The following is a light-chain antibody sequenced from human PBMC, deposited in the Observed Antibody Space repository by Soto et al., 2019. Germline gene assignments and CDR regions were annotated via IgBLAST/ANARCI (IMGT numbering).Light chain of an antibody. CDR2: AAS. CDR1: QSISSY. Sequence: DIQMTQSPSSLSASVGDRVTITCRASQSISSYLNWYQQKPGKAPKLLIYAASSLQSGVPSRFSGSGDGTDFTLTISSLQPEDFATYYCQQRYSTPRFTFGPGTKVAIQ. CDR3: QQRYSTPRFT. J-gene: IGKJ3*01. V-gene: IGKV1-39*01.